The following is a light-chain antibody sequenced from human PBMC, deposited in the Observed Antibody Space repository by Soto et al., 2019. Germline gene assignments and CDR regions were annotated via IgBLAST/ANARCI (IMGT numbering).Light chain of an antibody. Sequence: QSVLIQPASVSGSPGQSITISCTGTSRDVGGSNYVSWYQHHPHRAPKLLIYEVSYRPSGVSSRFSGSKSGNTASLIISGLHSEDEADYYCSAYTTTSTLIFGTGTKLTVL. CDR1: SRDVGGSNY. J-gene: IGLJ1*01. V-gene: IGLV2-14*01. CDR2: EVS. CDR3: SAYTTTSTLI.